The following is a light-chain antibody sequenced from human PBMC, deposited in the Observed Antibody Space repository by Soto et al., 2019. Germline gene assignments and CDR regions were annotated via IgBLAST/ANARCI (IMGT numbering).Light chain of an antibody. CDR2: EGS. V-gene: IGLV2-23*01. CDR1: SSDVGSYNL. Sequence: QSVLTQPASVSGSPGQSITISCIGTSSDVGSYNLVSWYQQYPGKAPKLMIYEGSKRPSGVSNRFYGSKSGNTASLTISGLQAEDEADYYCCAYTSSATLVFGGGTKVTVL. J-gene: IGLJ3*02. CDR3: CAYTSSATLV.